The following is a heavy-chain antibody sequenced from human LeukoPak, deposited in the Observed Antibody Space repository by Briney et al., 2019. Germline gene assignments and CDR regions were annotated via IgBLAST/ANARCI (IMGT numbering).Heavy chain of an antibody. Sequence: SETLSLTCTVSDGSISSGDYYWSWIRQPPGKGLEWIGYTYYSGSTYYNPSLKSRVTISVDTSKNQFSLKLSSVTAVDTAVYYCARTPGDTAMVPPNYFDYWGQGTLVTVSS. D-gene: IGHD5-18*01. V-gene: IGHV4-30-4*01. J-gene: IGHJ4*02. CDR2: TYYSGST. CDR1: DGSISSGDYY. CDR3: ARTPGDTAMVPPNYFDY.